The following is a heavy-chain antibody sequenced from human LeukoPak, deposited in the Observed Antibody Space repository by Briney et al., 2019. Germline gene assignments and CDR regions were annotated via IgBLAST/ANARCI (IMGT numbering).Heavy chain of an antibody. CDR1: GYTFTSYG. Sequence: ASVKVSGKASGYTFTSYGISRVRQAPGQGLEWMGWISAYNGNTNYAQKLQGRVTMTTDTSTSTAYMELRSLRSDDTAVYYCARGKRGYSYGSLDYWGQGTLVTVSS. V-gene: IGHV1-18*01. CDR3: ARGKRGYSYGSLDY. D-gene: IGHD5-18*01. CDR2: ISAYNGNT. J-gene: IGHJ4*02.